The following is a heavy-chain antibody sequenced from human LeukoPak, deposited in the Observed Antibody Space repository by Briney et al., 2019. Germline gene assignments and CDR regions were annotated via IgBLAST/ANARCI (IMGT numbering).Heavy chain of an antibody. CDR2: IKQDGSEK. V-gene: IGHV3-7*01. Sequence: GGSLRLSCAASGLTFSNYWMSWVRQGPGKGLEWVANIKQDGSEKYYIDSVKGRFTISRDNAKNSVYLQMNSLRVEDTAIYYCAKVAHYYYGSESYYFFEHWGQGTPVTASS. CDR1: GLTFSNYW. CDR3: AKVAHYYYGSESYYFFEH. J-gene: IGHJ4*02. D-gene: IGHD3-10*01.